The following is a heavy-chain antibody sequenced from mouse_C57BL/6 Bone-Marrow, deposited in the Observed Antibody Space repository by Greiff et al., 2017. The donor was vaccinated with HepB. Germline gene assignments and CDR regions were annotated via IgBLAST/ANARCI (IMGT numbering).Heavy chain of an antibody. Sequence: EVMLVESGGGLVKPGGSLKLSCAASGFTFSSYAMSWVRQTPEKRLEWVATISDGGSYTYYPDNVKGRFTISRDNAKNNLYLQMSHLKSEDTAVYYCARASTTVVDYWGQGTTLTVSS. D-gene: IGHD1-1*01. CDR3: ARASTTVVDY. CDR2: ISDGGSYT. V-gene: IGHV5-4*03. CDR1: GFTFSSYA. J-gene: IGHJ2*01.